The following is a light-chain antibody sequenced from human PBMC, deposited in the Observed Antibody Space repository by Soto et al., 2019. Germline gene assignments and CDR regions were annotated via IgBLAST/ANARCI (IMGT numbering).Light chain of an antibody. J-gene: IGKJ2*01. V-gene: IGKV3-20*01. CDR3: QQYGSSPYT. CDR1: QSVSSSH. CDR2: GAS. Sequence: EIVLTQSPGTLSLSPGERATLSCRASQSVSSSHLAWYQQKPGQAPRLLIYGASSRPTGIPDRFSGSGSGTDFTLTISRLEPEDFAVYYCQQYGSSPYTFGQGTNLEIK.